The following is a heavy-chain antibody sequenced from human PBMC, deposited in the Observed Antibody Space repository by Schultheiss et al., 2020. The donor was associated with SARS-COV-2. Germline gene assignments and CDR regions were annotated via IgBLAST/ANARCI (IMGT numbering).Heavy chain of an antibody. V-gene: IGHV4-34*01. J-gene: IGHJ4*02. CDR1: GGSFSGYY. Sequence: SETLSLTCAVYGGSFSGYYWSWIRQPPGKELEWIGEINHSGSTNYNPSLKSRVTISVDTSKNQFSLKLSSVTAADTAVSFYGSAYLGDYWGQGTLVTVSS. D-gene: IGHD3-10*01. CDR3: GSAYLGDY. CDR2: INHSGST.